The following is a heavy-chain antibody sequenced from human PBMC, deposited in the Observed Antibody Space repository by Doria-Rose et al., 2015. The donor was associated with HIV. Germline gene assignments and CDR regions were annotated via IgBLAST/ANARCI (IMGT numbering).Heavy chain of an antibody. D-gene: IGHD3-16*01. Sequence: LESVVRIESKPDGGTTEYAALVKGRFSISRDDSKNTLSLQMNILKTEDTAVYYCTTDRFFPSWGQGTMVTVSS. V-gene: IGHV3-15*04. CDR3: TTDRFFPS. CDR2: IESKPDGGTT. J-gene: IGHJ3*01.